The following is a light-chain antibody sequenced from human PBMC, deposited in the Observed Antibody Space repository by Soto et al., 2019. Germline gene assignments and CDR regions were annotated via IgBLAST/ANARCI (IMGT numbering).Light chain of an antibody. CDR3: AAWDDSLSVWV. J-gene: IGLJ3*02. CDR2: RNN. Sequence: QPVLTQPPSASGTPGQRVTISCSGSSSNIGSNYVYWYQQLPGTAPKLLIYRNNQRPSGVPDRFSGSKSGTSASLAISWLRSEDEADYYCAAWDDSLSVWVFGGGTKLTVL. V-gene: IGLV1-47*01. CDR1: SSNIGSNY.